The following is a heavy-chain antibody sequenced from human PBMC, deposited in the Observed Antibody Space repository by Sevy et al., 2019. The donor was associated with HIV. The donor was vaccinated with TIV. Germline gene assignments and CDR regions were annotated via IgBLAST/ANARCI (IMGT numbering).Heavy chain of an antibody. V-gene: IGHV3-9*01. CDR1: GFTFDDYA. Sequence: GGSLRLSCAASGFTFDDYAMHWVRQAPGKGLEWVSGISWNSGSIGYADSVKGRFTISRDNAKNSLYLQMNSLRAEDTASYYCSGGPGYYYYGMDVWGQGTTVTVSS. J-gene: IGHJ6*02. D-gene: IGHD3-10*01. CDR2: ISWNSGSI. CDR3: SGGPGYYYYGMDV.